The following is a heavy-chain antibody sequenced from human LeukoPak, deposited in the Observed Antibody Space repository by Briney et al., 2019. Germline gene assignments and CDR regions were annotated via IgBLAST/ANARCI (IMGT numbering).Heavy chain of an antibody. CDR3: ARGMVRGVLEAYGMDV. CDR2: ISSSSSYI. D-gene: IGHD3-10*01. J-gene: IGHJ6*02. Sequence: GGSLRLSCAASGFTFSSYSMNWVRQAPGKGLEWVSSISSSSSYIYYADSVKGRFTISRDSAKNSLYLQMNSLRAEDTAVYYRARGMVRGVLEAYGMDVWGQGTTVTVSS. V-gene: IGHV3-21*01. CDR1: GFTFSSYS.